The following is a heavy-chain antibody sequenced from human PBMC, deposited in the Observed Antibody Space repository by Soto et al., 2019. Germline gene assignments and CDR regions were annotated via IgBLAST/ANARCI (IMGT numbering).Heavy chain of an antibody. CDR2: IYPGDSDT. Sequence: GESLKISCKGSGYSFTSYWIGWVRQMPGKGLEWMGIIYPGDSDTRYSPSFQGQVTISADKSISTAYLQWSSLKASDTAMYYCAGGGVRGVITRTRDYYGMDVWGQGPRSPSP. CDR1: GYSFTSYW. D-gene: IGHD3-10*01. CDR3: AGGGVRGVITRTRDYYGMDV. J-gene: IGHJ6*02. V-gene: IGHV5-51*01.